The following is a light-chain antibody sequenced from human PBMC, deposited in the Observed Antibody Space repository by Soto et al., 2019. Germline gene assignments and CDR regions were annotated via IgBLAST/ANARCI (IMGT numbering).Light chain of an antibody. CDR1: QSVSSSY. J-gene: IGKJ5*01. V-gene: IGKV3-20*01. CDR3: QHYGNSPIT. CDR2: GAS. Sequence: EIVLTQSPGTLSLSPGERATLSSRASQSVSSSYLAWYQQTPGQAPRLLIYGASSRATGIPDRFSGSGSGTDFSLTISRLEPADFAVYYCQHYGNSPITFGQGTRLEIK.